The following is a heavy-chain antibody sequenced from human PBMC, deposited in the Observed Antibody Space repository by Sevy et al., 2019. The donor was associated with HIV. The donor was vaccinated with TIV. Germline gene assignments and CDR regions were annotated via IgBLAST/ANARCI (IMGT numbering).Heavy chain of an antibody. Sequence: ASVKVSCKASGYTFNSHGISWVRQAPGQGLEWMGWISAFNGNKNSAQKFQGRVAMTTDTSTSTAYMELRGRTLGDPAVYDCARDRMLYGSWSDHPLAYWGQGTLVTVSS. CDR3: ARDRMLYGSWSDHPLAY. CDR1: GYTFNSHG. CDR2: ISAFNGNK. J-gene: IGHJ4*02. D-gene: IGHD3-10*01. V-gene: IGHV1-18*01.